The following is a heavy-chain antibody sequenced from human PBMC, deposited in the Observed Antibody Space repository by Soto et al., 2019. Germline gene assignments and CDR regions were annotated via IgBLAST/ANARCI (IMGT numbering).Heavy chain of an antibody. CDR2: ISASGSST. J-gene: IGHJ4*02. CDR3: AKEGALGLYYFDY. CDR1: GFTFSSYV. V-gene: IGHV3-23*01. D-gene: IGHD3-10*01. Sequence: SLRLSCAASGFTFSSYVMSWVRQAPGKGLEWVSTISASGSSTYYADSVKGRFTISRDNSKNTLYLQMNSLRPEDTAVYYCAKEGALGLYYFDYWGQGTLVTVSS.